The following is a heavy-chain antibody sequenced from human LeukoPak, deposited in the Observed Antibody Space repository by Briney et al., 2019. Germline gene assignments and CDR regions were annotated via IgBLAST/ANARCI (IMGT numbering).Heavy chain of an antibody. CDR3: ARDHPLEDYYDIVRAFDI. J-gene: IGHJ3*02. CDR1: GFTFSSYS. CDR2: ISSSSSTI. V-gene: IGHV3-48*04. D-gene: IGHD3-22*01. Sequence: PGGSLRLSCAASGFTFSSYSMNWVRQAPGKGLEWVSYISSSSSTIYYADSVKGRFTISRDNAKNSLYLQMNSLRAEDTAVYYCARDHPLEDYYDIVRAFDIWGQGTMVTVSS.